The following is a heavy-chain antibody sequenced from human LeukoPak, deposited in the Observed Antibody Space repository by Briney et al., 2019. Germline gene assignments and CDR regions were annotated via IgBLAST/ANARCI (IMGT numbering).Heavy chain of an antibody. CDR2: INSDGSST. J-gene: IGHJ4*02. CDR3: ATGFRTARYCSGGSCLDY. Sequence: GGSLRLSCAASGFTFSSYWMHWVRQAPGKGLVGVSRINSDGSSTSYADSVKGRFTISRDNAKNTLHLQMNSLRAEDTAVYYCATGFRTARYCSGGSCLDYWGQGTLVTVSS. V-gene: IGHV3-74*01. CDR1: GFTFSSYW. D-gene: IGHD2-15*01.